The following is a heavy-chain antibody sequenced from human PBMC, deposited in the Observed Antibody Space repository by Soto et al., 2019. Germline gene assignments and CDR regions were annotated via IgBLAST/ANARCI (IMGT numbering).Heavy chain of an antibody. CDR2: IYHSGST. CDR1: GGSISSGGYS. V-gene: IGHV4-30-2*01. D-gene: IGHD5-18*01. Sequence: QLQLQESGSGLVKPSQTLSLTCAVSGGSISSGGYSWSWIRQPPGKGLEWIGYIYHSGSTYYNPSLKSRVTISVDRSKNQFSLKLSSVTAADTAVYYCARVINSYGYYYGMDVWGQGTTVTVSS. J-gene: IGHJ6*02. CDR3: ARVINSYGYYYGMDV.